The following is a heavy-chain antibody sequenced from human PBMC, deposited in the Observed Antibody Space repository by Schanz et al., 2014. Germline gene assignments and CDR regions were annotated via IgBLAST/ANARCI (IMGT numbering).Heavy chain of an antibody. D-gene: IGHD6-13*01. Sequence: QVQLQESGPGLVRPSETLSLTCTVSGGSISNYYWSWIRQHPGKGLEWIGYIYDGGSTYYNPSLKSRVTISVDTSKNQFSLRLSSVTAADTAVYYCARARSWPDYWGQGTLVTGSS. CDR1: GGSISNYY. CDR3: ARARSWPDY. J-gene: IGHJ4*02. CDR2: IYDGGST. V-gene: IGHV4-59*12.